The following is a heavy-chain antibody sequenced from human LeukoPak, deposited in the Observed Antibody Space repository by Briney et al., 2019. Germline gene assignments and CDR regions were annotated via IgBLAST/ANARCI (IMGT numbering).Heavy chain of an antibody. CDR2: IIPIFGTA. CDR3: ASAPRYSSSWPNSWFDP. CDR1: GGTFSSYA. V-gene: IGHV1-69*01. J-gene: IGHJ5*02. D-gene: IGHD6-13*01. Sequence: ASVKVSCKASGGTFSSYAISWVRQAPGQGLEWMGGIIPIFGTANYAQKFQGRVTITADESTSAAYMELSSLRSEDTAVYFCASAPRYSSSWPNSWFDPWGQGTLVTVSS.